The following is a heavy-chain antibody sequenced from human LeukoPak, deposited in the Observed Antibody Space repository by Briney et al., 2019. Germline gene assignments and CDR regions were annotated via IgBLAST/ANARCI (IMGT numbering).Heavy chain of an antibody. CDR1: GGSISSYY. Sequence: SETLSLTCTVSGGSISSYYWSWIRQPPGKGLEWIGYIYYSGSPNYNPSLKSRVTISVDTSKNQFSLKLSSVTDAATAVYYCARVWAGDYNYYGMDVWGQGTTVTVS. D-gene: IGHD3-10*01. J-gene: IGHJ6*02. CDR3: ARVWAGDYNYYGMDV. CDR2: IYYSGSP. V-gene: IGHV4-59*01.